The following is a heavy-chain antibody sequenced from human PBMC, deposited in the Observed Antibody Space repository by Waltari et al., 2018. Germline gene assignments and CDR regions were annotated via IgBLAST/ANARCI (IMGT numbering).Heavy chain of an antibody. CDR2: INHSGRT. CDR3: AREGRVGGARRFDY. CDR1: GGSFSGYY. J-gene: IGHJ4*02. V-gene: IGHV4-34*01. D-gene: IGHD1-26*01. Sequence: QLQLQQWGAGLFKPSETLSLTCAVYGGSFSGYYCSWIRQPPGKGLEWIGEINHSGRTNENTALKSGVNRSVETDKNKCTLKVSSGTAADTAVDYCAREGRVGGARRFDYWGQGTQGTVSS.